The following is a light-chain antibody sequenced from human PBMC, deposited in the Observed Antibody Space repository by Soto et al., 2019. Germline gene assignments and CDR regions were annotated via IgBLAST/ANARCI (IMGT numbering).Light chain of an antibody. CDR2: EVN. Sequence: ALTQPASLSGSPGQSITISCTGTSSDIGAYDYVSWFQQHPGKAPKLMISEVNNRPSGVSNRFSGSKSGNTAYLTISGLQVEDEADYFCFSFTTTSTHVFGTGTKVTV. J-gene: IGLJ1*01. CDR3: FSFTTTSTHV. CDR1: SSDIGAYDY. V-gene: IGLV2-14*01.